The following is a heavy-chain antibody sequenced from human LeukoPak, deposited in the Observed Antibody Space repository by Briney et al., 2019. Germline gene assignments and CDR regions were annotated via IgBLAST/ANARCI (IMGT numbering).Heavy chain of an antibody. J-gene: IGHJ4*02. CDR3: ARDPIPGQGDYFDH. V-gene: IGHV3-30*04. Sequence: GGSLRLSSAASGFTFSSYAMHWVRQAPGKGLEWVTVIAHDASNTIYADSVKGRFTISRDNSKKTLYLVMNSLRAEDTAMYYCARDPIPGQGDYFDHWGQGTLVTVSS. D-gene: IGHD1-26*01. CDR1: GFTFSSYA. CDR2: IAHDASNT.